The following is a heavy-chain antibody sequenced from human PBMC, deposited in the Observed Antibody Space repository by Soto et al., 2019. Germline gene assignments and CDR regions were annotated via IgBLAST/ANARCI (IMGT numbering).Heavy chain of an antibody. Sequence: SVKVSCKASGGTFSSYAISWVRQAPGLGLEWMGGIIPIFGTANYAQKFQGRVTITADESTSTAYMELSSLRSEDTAVYYCASGVVVAAIYFDYWGQGTLVTVSS. CDR2: IIPIFGTA. D-gene: IGHD2-15*01. J-gene: IGHJ4*02. CDR3: ASGVVVAAIYFDY. V-gene: IGHV1-69*13. CDR1: GGTFSSYA.